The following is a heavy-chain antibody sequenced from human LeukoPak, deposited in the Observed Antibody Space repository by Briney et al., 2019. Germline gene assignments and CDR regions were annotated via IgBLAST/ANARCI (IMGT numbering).Heavy chain of an antibody. Sequence: SETLSLTCTVSGGSISSSSYYWCWIRQPPGKGREWIGSIYYSGSTYYNPSLKSRLTIAVDTSKNQFSLKLSSVTAADTAVYYCARHGNYYGWGSYYWGQGTLVTVSS. CDR3: ARHGNYYGWGSYY. J-gene: IGHJ4*02. CDR1: GGSISSSSYY. V-gene: IGHV4-39*01. CDR2: IYYSGST. D-gene: IGHD3-10*01.